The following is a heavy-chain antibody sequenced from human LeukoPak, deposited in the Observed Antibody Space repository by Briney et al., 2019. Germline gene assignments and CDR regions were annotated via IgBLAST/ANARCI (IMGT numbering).Heavy chain of an antibody. CDR1: GGSISSYY. CDR3: ARGGGYGDYGYVDN. Sequence: PSETLSLTCTVSGGSISSYYWSWIRQPAGKGLEWIGRIYTSGSTNYNPSLKSRVTMSVDTSKNQLSLKLSSVTAADTAVYYCARGGGYGDYGYVDNWGQGTLVTVSS. CDR2: IYTSGST. J-gene: IGHJ4*02. D-gene: IGHD4-17*01. V-gene: IGHV4-4*07.